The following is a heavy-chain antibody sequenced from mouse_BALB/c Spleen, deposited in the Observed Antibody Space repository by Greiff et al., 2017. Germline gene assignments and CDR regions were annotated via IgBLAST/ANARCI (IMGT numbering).Heavy chain of an antibody. V-gene: IGHV5-12-1*01. CDR3: ARRDGSSYYYAMDY. Sequence: EVKLMESGGGLVKPGGSLKLSCAASGFAFSSYDMSWVRQTPEKRLEWVAYISSGGGSTYYPDTVKGRFTISRDNAKNTLYLQMSSLKSEDTAMYYCARRDGSSYYYAMDYWGQGTSVTVSS. CDR1: GFAFSSYD. CDR2: ISSGGGST. J-gene: IGHJ4*01. D-gene: IGHD1-1*01.